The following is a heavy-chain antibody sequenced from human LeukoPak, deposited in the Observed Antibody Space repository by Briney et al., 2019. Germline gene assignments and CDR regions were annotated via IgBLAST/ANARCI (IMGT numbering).Heavy chain of an antibody. Sequence: SETLSLTCTVSGGSLSSYYWSWIRQPPGKGLEWIGYIYYSGSTNYNPSLKSRVTISVDTSKNQFSLKLNSVTAADTAVYYCARGIVVVPAAIHFDYWGQGTLVTVSS. CDR3: ARGIVVVPAAIHFDY. J-gene: IGHJ4*02. D-gene: IGHD2-2*01. CDR1: GGSLSSYY. CDR2: IYYSGST. V-gene: IGHV4-59*01.